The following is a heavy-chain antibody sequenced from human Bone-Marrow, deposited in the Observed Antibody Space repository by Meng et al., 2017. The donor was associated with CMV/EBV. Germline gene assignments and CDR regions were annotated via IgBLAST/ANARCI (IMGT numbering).Heavy chain of an antibody. D-gene: IGHD3-10*01. Sequence: GSLRLSCTVSGGSISSYYWSWIRQPPGKGLEWIGYIYYSGSTNYNPSLKSRVTISVDTSKNQFSLKLSSVTAADTAVYYCAREGSGSYYYYGMDVWGQGTTVTVSS. CDR1: GGSISSYY. CDR2: IYYSGST. J-gene: IGHJ6*02. V-gene: IGHV4-59*01. CDR3: AREGSGSYYYYGMDV.